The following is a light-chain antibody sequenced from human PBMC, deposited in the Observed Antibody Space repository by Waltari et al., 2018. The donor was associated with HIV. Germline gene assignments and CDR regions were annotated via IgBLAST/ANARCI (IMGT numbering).Light chain of an antibody. CDR1: HSVSNN. Sequence: ETVMTQSPATLSVSPGERPTLSCRASHSVSNNLAWYQPKPGQAPRLLISGAFSRATGIAARFSGSGSGTEFTLTISSVQSEDFAVYYCLQYDDWPREFTFGPGTKVDVK. CDR2: GAF. J-gene: IGKJ3*01. CDR3: LQYDDWPREFT. V-gene: IGKV3-15*01.